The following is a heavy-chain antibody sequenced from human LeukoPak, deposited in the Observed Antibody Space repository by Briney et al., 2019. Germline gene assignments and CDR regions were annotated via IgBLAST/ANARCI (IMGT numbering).Heavy chain of an antibody. D-gene: IGHD3-22*01. CDR1: GFTVTSSH. CDR2: LFGGAST. CDR3: ARIARWYFDF. V-gene: IGHV3-53*04. Sequence: GGSLRLSCGGSGFTVTSSHMSWVRQAPGKGLEGVSALFGGASTYYADSVKGRFTISSHNSKNTLYLQMHSLRAVETAVYYCARIARWYFDFWGRGTAVTVCS. J-gene: IGHJ2*01.